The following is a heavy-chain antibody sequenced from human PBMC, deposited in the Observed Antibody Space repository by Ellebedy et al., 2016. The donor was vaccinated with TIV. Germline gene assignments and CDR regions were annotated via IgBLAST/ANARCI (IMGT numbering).Heavy chain of an antibody. CDR2: IKFDEIEA. CDR1: GFTFSRYW. J-gene: IGHJ3*01. CDR3: ARDTVEVPAGDAFDL. Sequence: GESLKISCAASGFTFSRYWMSWLRQAPGKGLEYVAHIKFDEIEAYHADSVKGRFVISRDNARKSLYLQMNNLRVDDTAMYYCARDTVEVPAGDAFDLWGQGTMVTVSS. D-gene: IGHD2-2*01. V-gene: IGHV3-7*04.